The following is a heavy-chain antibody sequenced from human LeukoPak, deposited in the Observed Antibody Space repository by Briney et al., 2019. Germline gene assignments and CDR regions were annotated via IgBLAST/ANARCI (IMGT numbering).Heavy chain of an antibody. Sequence: GGSLRLSCAASGFTFSNYWMHWVRQAPGKGLVWVSRINSDGSTTTYADSVKGRFTISRDNAKNRLYLQMNSLRAEDTAVYYCARGYRWYRVGYWGQGTLVTVSS. D-gene: IGHD6-13*01. CDR1: GFTFSNYW. CDR3: ARGYRWYRVGY. J-gene: IGHJ4*02. V-gene: IGHV3-74*01. CDR2: INSDGSTT.